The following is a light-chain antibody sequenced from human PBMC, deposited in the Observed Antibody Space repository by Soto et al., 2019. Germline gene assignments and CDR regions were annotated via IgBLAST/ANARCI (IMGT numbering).Light chain of an antibody. CDR1: QDIRNF. Sequence: DIQMTQSPTSLSASVGDRVTITCRASQDIRNFVAWYQQKPGKAPKLLIYAASTLQSGVPSRFSGSGSGTDFTLTINSMQPEHVXTSSCQKYSSVPTFRPGT. V-gene: IGKV1-27*01. CDR3: QKYSSVPT. CDR2: AAS. J-gene: IGKJ3*01.